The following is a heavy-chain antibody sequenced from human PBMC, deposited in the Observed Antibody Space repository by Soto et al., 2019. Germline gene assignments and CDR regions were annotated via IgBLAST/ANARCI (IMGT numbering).Heavy chain of an antibody. CDR2: FYWDDDR. CDR3: AHGSSIVGAPAFDY. Sequence: QITLKESGPTLVKPTQTLTLTCTFSGFSLSTSGVGVGWVRQPPGKALEWLPLFYWDDDRRYNPSLKSRLTFSKDTTKNQVVLRMTNMDPVDTAIYYCAHGSSIVGAPAFDYWGQGILVTVSS. CDR1: GFSLSTSGVG. J-gene: IGHJ4*02. D-gene: IGHD1-26*01. V-gene: IGHV2-5*02.